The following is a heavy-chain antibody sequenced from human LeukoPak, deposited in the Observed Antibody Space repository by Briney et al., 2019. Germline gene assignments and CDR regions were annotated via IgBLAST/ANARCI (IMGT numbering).Heavy chain of an antibody. J-gene: IGHJ4*02. Sequence: SSETLSLTCTVSGGSISNYYWSWIRQSPGKGLGWIGYIYYSGSTNYNPSLKSRLTISVDTSKNQFSLRLSSVTAADTAVYYCAREIVGAPTPGAYWGQGAPVTVSS. V-gene: IGHV4-59*12. CDR3: AREIVGAPTPGAY. CDR1: GGSISNYY. D-gene: IGHD1-26*01. CDR2: IYYSGST.